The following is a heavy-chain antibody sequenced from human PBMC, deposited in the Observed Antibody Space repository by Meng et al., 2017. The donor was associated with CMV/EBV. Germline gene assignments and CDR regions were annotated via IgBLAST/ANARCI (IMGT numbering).Heavy chain of an antibody. J-gene: IGHJ4*02. CDR2: IYYSGST. V-gene: IGHV4-30-4*08. Sequence: VSATALVQPSQPLSLTGTVSGGFISSGDYYWSLIRQPSGNGLEWIGDIYYSGSTYYNPSLKSRVTISVDTSKNQFSLKLSSVTAADTAVYYCAREGDNPFDYWGQGTLVTVFS. CDR3: AREGDNPFDY. D-gene: IGHD2-21*02. CDR1: GGFISSGDYY.